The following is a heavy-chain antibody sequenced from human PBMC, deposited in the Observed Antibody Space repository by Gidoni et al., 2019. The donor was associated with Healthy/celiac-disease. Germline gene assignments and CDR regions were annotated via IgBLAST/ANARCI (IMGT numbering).Heavy chain of an antibody. CDR2: IYWDDDK. CDR3: AHRGAARSFDY. Sequence: QITLKESGPTLVTPTQTLTLTCTFSGFSLSTSGGGVGWIRQPPGKALEWLALIYWDDDKRYSPSLKSRLTITKDTSKNQVDLTMTNMDPVDTATYYCAHRGAARSFDYWGQGTLVTVSS. D-gene: IGHD6-6*01. CDR1: GFSLSTSGGG. J-gene: IGHJ4*02. V-gene: IGHV2-5*02.